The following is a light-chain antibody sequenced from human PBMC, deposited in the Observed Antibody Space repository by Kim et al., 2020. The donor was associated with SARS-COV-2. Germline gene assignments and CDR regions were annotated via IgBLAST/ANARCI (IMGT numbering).Light chain of an antibody. V-gene: IGLV3-21*04. CDR3: QVWDSSSDHVV. CDR2: YDS. J-gene: IGLJ2*01. Sequence: PGTTALITCGGHNIGSKSVHLYQQKPGQAPVLVIYYDSDRPSGIPERFSGSNSGNTATLTISRVEAGDEADYYCQVWDSSSDHVVFGGGTQLTVL. CDR1: NIGSKS.